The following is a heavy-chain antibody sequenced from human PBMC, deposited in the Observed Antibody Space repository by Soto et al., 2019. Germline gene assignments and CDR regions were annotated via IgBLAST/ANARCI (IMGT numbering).Heavy chain of an antibody. J-gene: IGHJ3*02. CDR2: IVVGSGNT. CDR1: GFSFTSSA. Sequence: SVNVYCKASGFSFTSSAMQWVRQARRQRLERIGWIVVGSGNTNYAQKFQERVTITRDMSTSTAYMELSSLRSEDTAVYYCAADPGGYYGSEGAFDIWGQGTMVTVSS. V-gene: IGHV1-58*02. CDR3: AADPGGYYGSEGAFDI. D-gene: IGHD3-10*01.